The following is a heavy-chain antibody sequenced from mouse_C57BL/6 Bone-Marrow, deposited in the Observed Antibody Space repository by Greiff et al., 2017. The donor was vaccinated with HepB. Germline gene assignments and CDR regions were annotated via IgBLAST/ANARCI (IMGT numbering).Heavy chain of an antibody. CDR3: ARQRVTTNYAMDY. CDR2: ISNGGGST. D-gene: IGHD2-2*01. Sequence: EVNVVESGGGLVQPGGSLKLSCAASGFTFSDYYMYWVRQTPEKRLEWFAYISNGGGSTYYPDTVKGRFTISRDNAKNTLYLQMSRLKSEDTAMYYCARQRVTTNYAMDYWGQGTSVTVSS. V-gene: IGHV5-12*01. J-gene: IGHJ4*01. CDR1: GFTFSDYY.